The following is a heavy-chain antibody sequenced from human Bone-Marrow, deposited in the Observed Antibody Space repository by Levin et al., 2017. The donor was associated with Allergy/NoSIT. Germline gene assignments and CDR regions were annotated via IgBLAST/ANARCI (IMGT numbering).Heavy chain of an antibody. Sequence: PGGSLRLSCAASGFTFSNAWMSWVRQAPGKGLEWVGRIKSKTDGGTTDYAAPVKGRFTISRDDSKNTLYLQMNSLKTEDTAVYYCTTGYSSSDAFDIWGQGTMVTVSS. J-gene: IGHJ3*02. CDR2: IKSKTDGGTT. V-gene: IGHV3-15*01. CDR3: TTGYSSSDAFDI. D-gene: IGHD6-13*01. CDR1: GFTFSNAW.